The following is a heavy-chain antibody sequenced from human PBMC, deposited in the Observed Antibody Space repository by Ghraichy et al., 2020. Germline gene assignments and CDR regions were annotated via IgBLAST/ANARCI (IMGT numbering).Heavy chain of an antibody. Sequence: GESLNISCAASGLTFNNYIMSWVRQAPGKGLQWVSAISRSGSDAYYAESVRCRFTISRDNSKNTVSLQMNGLRADDTAVYYCATLPSGRGWDSWGQGTLVTVSS. CDR3: ATLPSGRGWDS. J-gene: IGHJ4*02. CDR2: ISRSGSDA. D-gene: IGHD6-19*01. V-gene: IGHV3-23*01. CDR1: GLTFNNYI.